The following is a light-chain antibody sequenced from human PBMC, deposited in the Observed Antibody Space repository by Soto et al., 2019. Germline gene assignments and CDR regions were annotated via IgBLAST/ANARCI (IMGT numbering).Light chain of an antibody. Sequence: EIVLTQSPGTLSLPPGERATLSCRASQSVSSSYLAWYQQKPGQAPRLLIYDASSRATGIPDRFSGSGSGTDFTLTMSRLEPEDFAVYYCQQYGSSPETFGQGTKVEIK. CDR3: QQYGSSPET. V-gene: IGKV3-20*01. CDR2: DAS. CDR1: QSVSSSY. J-gene: IGKJ1*01.